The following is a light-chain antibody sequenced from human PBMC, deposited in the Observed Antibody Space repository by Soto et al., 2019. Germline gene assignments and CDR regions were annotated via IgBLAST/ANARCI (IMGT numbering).Light chain of an antibody. CDR1: SSNIGSNY. Sequence: QSVLTQPPSASGTPGQRVTISCSGSSSNIGSNYVYWYQQFPGTAPKLLICRNNQRPSGVADRFSGSKSGTSACLAISGLRSEDEGDYYCATWDDSLGGPVFGGGTKLTVL. CDR3: ATWDDSLGGPV. J-gene: IGLJ2*01. V-gene: IGLV1-47*01. CDR2: RNN.